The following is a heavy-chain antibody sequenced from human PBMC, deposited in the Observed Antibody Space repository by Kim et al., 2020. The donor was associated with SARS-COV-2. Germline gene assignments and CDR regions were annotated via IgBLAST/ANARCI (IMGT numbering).Heavy chain of an antibody. CDR3: AQRTRATTLGGFDY. Sequence: SETLSLTCAVYGGSFSGYYWSWIRQPPGKGLEWIGEINHSGSTNSNPSLKSRVTISVDTSKNPFSLKLSSVTAADTAVYYCAQRTRATTLGGFDYWGQGTLVTVSS. CDR2: INHSGST. J-gene: IGHJ4*02. CDR1: GGSFSGYY. D-gene: IGHD1-26*01. V-gene: IGHV4-34*01.